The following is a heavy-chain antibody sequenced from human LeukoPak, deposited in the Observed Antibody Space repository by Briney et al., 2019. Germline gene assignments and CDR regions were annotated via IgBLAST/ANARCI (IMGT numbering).Heavy chain of an antibody. V-gene: IGHV3-23*01. J-gene: IGHJ5*02. CDR1: GFAFGSEA. Sequence: GGSLRLSCAVSGFAFGSEAMSWVRQSPARGREWVASISPGGGTTYYADYVKGRFTISRDNSKNSLFVQMNSLRAEDTAVYFCAKSRSGSANWALQMFDNWGQGTLVTVSS. D-gene: IGHD1-1*01. CDR2: ISPGGGTT. CDR3: AKSRSGSANWALQMFDN.